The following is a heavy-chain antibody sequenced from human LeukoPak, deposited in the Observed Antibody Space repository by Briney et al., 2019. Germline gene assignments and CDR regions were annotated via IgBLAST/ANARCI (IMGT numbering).Heavy chain of an antibody. CDR2: ISAYNGNT. D-gene: IGHD6-19*01. V-gene: IGHV1-18*01. J-gene: IGHJ6*02. Sequence: ASVKVSCKASGYTFTSYGISWVRQAPGQGLEWMGWISAYNGNTNYAQKLQGRVTMTTDTSTSTAYMELRSLRSDDTAVYYCAREVRYSSGSDYYYYGMDVWGQGTTVTVSS. CDR1: GYTFTSYG. CDR3: AREVRYSSGSDYYYYGMDV.